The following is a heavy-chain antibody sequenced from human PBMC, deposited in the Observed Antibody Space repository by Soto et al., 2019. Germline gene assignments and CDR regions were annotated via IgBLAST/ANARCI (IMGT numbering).Heavy chain of an antibody. J-gene: IGHJ3*02. CDR2: IYSGGST. D-gene: IGHD2-15*01. CDR3: ARDKSSGGGWAFDI. Sequence: PGGSLRLSCAASGFTVSSNYMSWVHQAPGKGLEWVSVIYSGGSTYYADSVKGRFTISRDNSKNTLYLQMNSLRAEDTAVYYCARDKSSGGGWAFDIWGQGTMVTVSS. CDR1: GFTVSSNY. V-gene: IGHV3-53*01.